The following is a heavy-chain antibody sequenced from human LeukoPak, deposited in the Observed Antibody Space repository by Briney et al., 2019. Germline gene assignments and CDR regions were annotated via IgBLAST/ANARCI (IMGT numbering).Heavy chain of an antibody. CDR1: GLTFGDHA. J-gene: IGHJ6*02. Sequence: GGSLRLSCTTSGLTFGDHAMSWVRQAPGKGLEWVGFIRSKSYGGTTEYAASVKGRFTISRDDSKNIAYLQMNSLKTEDTAVYYCSRGPTQLWRYYGMDVWGQGTTVTVS. CDR3: SRGPTQLWRYYGMDV. CDR2: IRSKSYGGTT. D-gene: IGHD5-18*01. V-gene: IGHV3-49*04.